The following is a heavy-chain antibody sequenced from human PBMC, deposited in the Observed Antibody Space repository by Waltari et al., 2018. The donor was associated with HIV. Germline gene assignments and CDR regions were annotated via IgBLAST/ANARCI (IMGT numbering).Heavy chain of an antibody. D-gene: IGHD3-10*01. CDR1: GYSISSGYY. CDR3: ARDRGSQDWFDP. CDR2: IYHSGST. V-gene: IGHV4-38-2*02. J-gene: IGHJ5*02. Sequence: QVQLQESGPGLVKPSETLSITCAVSGYSISSGYYWGWIRQPPGKGLEWIGSIYHSGSTYYNPSLKSRVTISVDTSKNQFSLKLSSVTAADTAVYYCARDRGSQDWFDPWGQGTLVTVSS.